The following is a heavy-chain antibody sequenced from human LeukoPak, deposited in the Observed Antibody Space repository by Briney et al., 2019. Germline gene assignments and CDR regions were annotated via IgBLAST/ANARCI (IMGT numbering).Heavy chain of an antibody. CDR1: GYTFTSYY. V-gene: IGHV1-46*01. J-gene: IGHJ6*02. CDR3: ASNKDAPGYSSGWRYYYYGMDV. Sequence: GASVKVSCKASGYTFTSYYMHWVRQAPGQGLEWMGIINPSGGSTTYAQKFQGRVTMTRDTSTSTVNMELSSLSFEDTAVYYCASNKDAPGYSSGWRYYYYGMDVWGQGTTVTVSS. CDR2: INPSGGST. D-gene: IGHD6-19*01.